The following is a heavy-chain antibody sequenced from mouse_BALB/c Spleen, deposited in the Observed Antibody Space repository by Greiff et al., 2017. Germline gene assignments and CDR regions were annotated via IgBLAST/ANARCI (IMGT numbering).Heavy chain of an antibody. CDR3: KGDYYGSPYAMDY. CDR1: GYTFTSYW. CDR2: IYPGNSDT. J-gene: IGHJ4*01. V-gene: IGHV1-5*01. D-gene: IGHD1-2*01. Sequence: EVQLVESGTVLARPGASVKMSCKASGYTFTSYWMHWVKQRPGQGLEWIGAIYPGNSDTSYNQKFKGKAKLTAVTSTSTAYMELSSLTNEDSAVYYCKGDYYGSPYAMDYWGQGTSVTVSS.